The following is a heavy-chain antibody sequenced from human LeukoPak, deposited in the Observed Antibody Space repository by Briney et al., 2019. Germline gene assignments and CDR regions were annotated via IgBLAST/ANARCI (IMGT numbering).Heavy chain of an antibody. Sequence: SETLSLTCTVSGGSISSYYWSWIRQPAGKGLEWIGRIYTSGSTNYNPSLKSRVTMSVDTSKNQFSLKLSPVTAADTAVYYCARDHRRCSGYEIYYYYYGMDVWGQGTTVTVSS. V-gene: IGHV4-4*07. D-gene: IGHD5-12*01. CDR1: GGSISSYY. J-gene: IGHJ6*02. CDR3: ARDHRRCSGYEIYYYYYGMDV. CDR2: IYTSGST.